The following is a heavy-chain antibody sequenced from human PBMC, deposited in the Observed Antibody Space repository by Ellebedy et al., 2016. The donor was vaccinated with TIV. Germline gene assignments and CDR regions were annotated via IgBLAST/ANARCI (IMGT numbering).Heavy chain of an antibody. CDR1: GFSLSTTGMC. CDR2: IDWDDDT. D-gene: IGHD3-16*01. J-gene: IGHJ6*02. Sequence: SGPTLVKPTQTLTLTCAVSGFSLSTTGMCVFWIRQTPGRALEWPAFIDWDDDTYNNRSLRTRLTISKDTSENQVVLTLTKMDPLYTATYYWARSNSLGAKGGYYYHKYGFDVWGQGTTVTVSS. V-gene: IGHV2-70*01. CDR3: ARSNSLGAKGGYYYHKYGFDV.